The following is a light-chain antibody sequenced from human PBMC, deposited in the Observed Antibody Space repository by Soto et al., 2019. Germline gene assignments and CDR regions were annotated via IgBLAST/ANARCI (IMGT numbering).Light chain of an antibody. CDR2: GVS. CDR1: ITDIGAYNY. J-gene: IGLJ1*01. V-gene: IGLV2-14*01. CDR3: SSYTSSITPYV. Sequence: SALTQPASVFGSPAQSITISCTGTITDIGAYNYVSWYQQHPGKAPKLLIYGVSSRPSGVSNRFSGSKSGNAAYLTISGLQADDEAEYYCSSYTSSITPYVFGTGTKVTVL.